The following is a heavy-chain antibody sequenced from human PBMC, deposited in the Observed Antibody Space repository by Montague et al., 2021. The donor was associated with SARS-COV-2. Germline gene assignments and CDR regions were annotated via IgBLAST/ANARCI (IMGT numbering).Heavy chain of an antibody. Sequence: TLSLTCSVSGDSIDNNSYYWSWIRQPAGKGLEWIGCVYRNGTTNYNPALKSRVSIVLDTPKNHFSLSLKSVTAADTAVYYCARITVITPRYFDSWGQGSLVTVAS. D-gene: IGHD4-23*01. CDR2: VYRNGTT. J-gene: IGHJ4*02. CDR1: GDSIDNNSYY. V-gene: IGHV4-61*02. CDR3: ARITVITPRYFDS.